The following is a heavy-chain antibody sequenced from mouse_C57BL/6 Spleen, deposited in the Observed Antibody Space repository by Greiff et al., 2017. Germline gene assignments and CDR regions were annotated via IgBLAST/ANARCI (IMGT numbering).Heavy chain of an antibody. V-gene: IGHV1-50*01. J-gene: IGHJ3*01. CDR1: GYTFTSYW. CDR3: ARSGNDYDRAWRFAY. CDR2: IDPSDSYT. D-gene: IGHD2-4*01. Sequence: QVQLQQPGAELVKPGASVKLSCKASGYTFTSYWMQWVKQRPGQGLEWIGEIDPSDSYTNYNQKFKGKATLTADTSSSTAYMQLSSLTSEDSAVYYCARSGNDYDRAWRFAYWGQGTLVTVSA.